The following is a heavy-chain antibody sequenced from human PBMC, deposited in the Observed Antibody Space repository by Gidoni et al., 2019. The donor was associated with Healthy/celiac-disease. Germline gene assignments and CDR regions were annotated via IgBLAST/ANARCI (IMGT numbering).Heavy chain of an antibody. CDR1: GYTLSSYD. J-gene: IGHJ6*02. CDR3: ARGSPTYYYDSSGYSPNYYYYYYGMDV. CDR2: MNPNSGNT. D-gene: IGHD3-22*01. Sequence: QVQLVQSGAEVKKPGASVKVSCKASGYTLSSYDINWVRQAPGQGLEWMGWMNPNSGNTGYAQKFQGRVTMTRNTSISTAYMELSSLRSEDTAVYYCARGSPTYYYDSSGYSPNYYYYYYGMDVWGQGTTVTVSS. V-gene: IGHV1-8*01.